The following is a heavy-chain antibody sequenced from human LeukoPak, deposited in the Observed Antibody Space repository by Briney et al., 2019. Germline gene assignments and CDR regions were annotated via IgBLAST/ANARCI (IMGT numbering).Heavy chain of an antibody. V-gene: IGHV4-39*07. Sequence: PSETLSLTCTVSGGSISSGSYYWGWIRQPPGKGLEWIGSIYHSGSTYYNPSLKSRVTISVDTSKNQFSLKLSSVTAADTAVYYCAREAEYYDYVWGSYSWGQGTLVTVSS. CDR1: GGSISSGSYY. CDR3: AREAEYYDYVWGSYS. D-gene: IGHD3-16*01. CDR2: IYHSGST. J-gene: IGHJ5*02.